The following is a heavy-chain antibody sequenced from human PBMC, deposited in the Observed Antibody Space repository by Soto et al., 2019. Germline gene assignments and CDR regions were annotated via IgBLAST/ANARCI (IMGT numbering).Heavy chain of an antibody. J-gene: IGHJ6*02. CDR3: ARDECSSTSCYTGPYYYGMDV. V-gene: IGHV1-69*01. CDR1: GGTFSSYA. Sequence: QVQLVQSGAEVKKPGSSVKVSCKASGGTFSSYAISWVRQAPGQGLEWMGGIIPIFGTANYAQMFQGRVTITADESTSTAYMELSSLRSEDTAVYYCARDECSSTSCYTGPYYYGMDVWGQGTTVTVSS. CDR2: IIPIFGTA. D-gene: IGHD2-2*02.